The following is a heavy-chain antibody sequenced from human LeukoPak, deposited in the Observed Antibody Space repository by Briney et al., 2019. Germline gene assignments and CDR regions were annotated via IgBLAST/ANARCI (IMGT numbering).Heavy chain of an antibody. CDR2: IIADFDTT. CDR3: AQDGTTTRYNWFDS. D-gene: IGHD1-7*01. Sequence: GGSLRLSCAASGFTFRSYAMSWVRQAPGKGPEWVSGIIADFDTTYYADSVRGRFTIFRDPSKNTLYLQMNSLRAEDTAIYYCAQDGTTTRYNWFDSWGQGTLVTVSS. J-gene: IGHJ5*01. CDR1: GFTFRSYA. V-gene: IGHV3-23*01.